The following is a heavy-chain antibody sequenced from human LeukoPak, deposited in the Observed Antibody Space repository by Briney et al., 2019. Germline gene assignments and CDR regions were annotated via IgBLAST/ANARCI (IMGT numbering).Heavy chain of an antibody. CDR2: TYYRSKWYN. J-gene: IGHJ4*02. CDR1: GDSVSSKSAA. D-gene: IGHD3-10*01. V-gene: IGHV6-1*01. Sequence: SQTLSLTCAISGDSVSSKSAAWNWIRQSPSRGLEWLGRTYYRSKWYNDYAVSVKSRISVNPDTTKNQFSLQLSSVTPEDTAVYYCARGEYYYGSGRRFDYWGQGTLVTVSS. CDR3: ARGEYYYGSGRRFDY.